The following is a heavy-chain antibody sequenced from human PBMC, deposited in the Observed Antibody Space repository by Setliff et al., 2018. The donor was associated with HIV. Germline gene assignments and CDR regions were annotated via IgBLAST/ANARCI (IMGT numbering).Heavy chain of an antibody. Sequence: ASVKVSCKASGYNFTSHDINWVRQAPGQGLEWMGWMNPMSGNTGYARKFQGRVTMTRKTSISTAYMELRSLRSDDTAVHYCARGYCSSTSCYGIYYFDNWGQGTPVTVSS. CDR2: MNPMSGNT. J-gene: IGHJ4*02. D-gene: IGHD2-2*01. CDR3: ARGYCSSTSCYGIYYFDN. V-gene: IGHV1-8*01. CDR1: GYNFTSHD.